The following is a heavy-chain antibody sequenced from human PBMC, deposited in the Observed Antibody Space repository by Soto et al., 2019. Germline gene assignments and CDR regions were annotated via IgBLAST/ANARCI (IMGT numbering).Heavy chain of an antibody. V-gene: IGHV3-23*01. CDR1: GFTFSSYA. Sequence: GGSLRLSCAASGFTFSSYAMSWVRQAPGKGLEWVSAISGSGGSTYYADSVKGRFTISRDNSKNTLYLQMNSLRAEDTAVYYCAKAVRGYSYGSLIDYWGQGTLVTVSS. CDR3: AKAVRGYSYGSLIDY. D-gene: IGHD5-18*01. J-gene: IGHJ4*02. CDR2: ISGSGGST.